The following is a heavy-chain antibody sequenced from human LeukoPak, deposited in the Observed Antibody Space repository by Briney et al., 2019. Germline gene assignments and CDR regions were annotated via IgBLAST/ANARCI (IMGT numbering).Heavy chain of an antibody. Sequence: GGSLGLSCTASGFTFSSYTMSWVRQAPGKGLKWVSTITTGGPNTYYADSVKGRFTISRDNSKNTLYLQMNSLRAEDTAVYYCARDKTGVFDYWGQGTLVTVSS. CDR2: ITTGGPNT. CDR3: ARDKTGVFDY. D-gene: IGHD7-27*01. J-gene: IGHJ4*02. V-gene: IGHV3-23*01. CDR1: GFTFSSYT.